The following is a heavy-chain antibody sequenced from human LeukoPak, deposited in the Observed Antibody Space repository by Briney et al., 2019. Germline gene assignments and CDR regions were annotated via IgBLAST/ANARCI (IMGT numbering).Heavy chain of an antibody. V-gene: IGHV1-18*04. D-gene: IGHD6-19*01. CDR2: ISTYNGDT. Sequence: ASVKVSCKASGYTFKNYGISWVRQAPGQGLEWMGWISTYNGDTKHAQKVQGRLTLTADASTSTAYMELRGLRSDDTAVHYCARDPLNTSGWYIWFDFWGQGTLVTVSS. CDR3: ARDPLNTSGWYIWFDF. J-gene: IGHJ5*01. CDR1: GYTFKNYG.